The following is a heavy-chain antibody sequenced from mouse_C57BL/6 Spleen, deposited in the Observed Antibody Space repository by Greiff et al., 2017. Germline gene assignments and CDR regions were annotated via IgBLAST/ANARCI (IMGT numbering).Heavy chain of an antibody. CDR3: ARQRYYGSSPGAY. D-gene: IGHD1-1*01. J-gene: IGHJ3*01. V-gene: IGHV3-6*01. CDR2: ISYDGSN. Sequence: EVKLLESGPGLVKPSQSLSLTCSVTGYSITSGYYWNWIRQFPGNKLEWMGYISYDGSNNYNPSLKNRISITRDTSKNQFFLKLNSVTTEDTATYYCARQRYYGSSPGAYWGQGTLVTVSA. CDR1: GYSITSGYY.